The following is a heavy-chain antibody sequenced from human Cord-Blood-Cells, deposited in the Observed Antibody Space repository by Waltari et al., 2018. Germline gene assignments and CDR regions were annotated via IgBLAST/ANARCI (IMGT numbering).Heavy chain of an antibody. CDR1: GFTFISDW. J-gene: IGHJ2*01. CDR3: ARCGYWYFDL. V-gene: IGHV3-7*01. CDR2: IKQDGSKK. Sequence: EVQLVASGGGLVKHGGYSRLSCAAAGFTFISDWTSWVRQAPGKGLEWVANIKQDGSKKYYGDSVKDRFTISRDNAKNSLYLQMNSLRAEYTAVYYCARCGYWYFDLWGRGTLVTVSS.